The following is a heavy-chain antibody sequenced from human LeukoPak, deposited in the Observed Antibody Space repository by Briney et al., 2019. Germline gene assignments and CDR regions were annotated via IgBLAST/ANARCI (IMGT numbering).Heavy chain of an antibody. CDR2: IKQDGSEK. J-gene: IGHJ4*02. V-gene: IGHV3-7*01. Sequence: HPGGSLRLSCAASGFTFSSYWMSWVRQAPGKGREWVANIKQDGSEKYYVDSVKGRFTISRDNAKNSLYLQMNSLRAEDTAVYYCARVRIVVVPAAIGYWGQGTLVTVSS. CDR3: ARVRIVVVPAAIGY. D-gene: IGHD2-2*01. CDR1: GFTFSSYW.